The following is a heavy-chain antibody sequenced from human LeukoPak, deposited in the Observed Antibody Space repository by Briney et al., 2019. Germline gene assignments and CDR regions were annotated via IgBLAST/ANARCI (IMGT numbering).Heavy chain of an antibody. CDR1: GFTFTNAW. V-gene: IGHV3-15*01. CDR3: QGGRF. CDR2: IKSKTDSGTT. D-gene: IGHD1-26*01. Sequence: KPGGSLRLSCSASGFTFTNAWMSWVRQAPGKGLEWVGRIKSKTDSGTTDYAAPVKGRFSISRDDSKNTLYLQMNSLKSEDTAVYYCQGGRFWGQGTLVTVSS. J-gene: IGHJ4*02.